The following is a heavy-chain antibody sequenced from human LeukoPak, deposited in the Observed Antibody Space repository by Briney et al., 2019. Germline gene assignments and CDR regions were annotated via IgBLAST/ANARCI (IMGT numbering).Heavy chain of an antibody. CDR2: IYYSGST. CDR3: ARDRGPYDFWSGRRKYNWFDP. J-gene: IGHJ5*02. D-gene: IGHD3-3*01. CDR1: GGSISSYY. Sequence: PSETLSLTCTVSGGSISSYYWSWIRQPPGKGLEWIGYIYYSGSTNYNPSLKSRVTISVDASKNQFSLKLSPVTAADTAVYYCARDRGPYDFWSGRRKYNWFDPWGQGTLVTVSS. V-gene: IGHV4-59*01.